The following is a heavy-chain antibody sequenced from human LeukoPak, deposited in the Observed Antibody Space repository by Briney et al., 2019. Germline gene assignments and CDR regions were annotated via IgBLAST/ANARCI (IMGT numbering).Heavy chain of an antibody. D-gene: IGHD3-22*01. J-gene: IGHJ4*02. CDR2: IYHSGST. V-gene: IGHV4-38-2*02. CDR1: GYSISSGYY. CDR3: ARGGGITMIVVVSHFDY. Sequence: SETLSLTCTVSGYSISSGYYWGWIRQPPGKGLEWIGGIYHSGSTYYNPSLKSRVTISVDTSKNQFSLKLSSVTAADTAVYYCARGGGITMIVVVSHFDYWGQGTLVTVSS.